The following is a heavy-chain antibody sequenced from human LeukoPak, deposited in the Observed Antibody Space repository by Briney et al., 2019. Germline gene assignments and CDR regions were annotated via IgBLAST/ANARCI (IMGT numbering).Heavy chain of an antibody. J-gene: IGHJ3*02. CDR2: MSGSGGNT. Sequence: GGTLRLSCAASGFTFRSYGMSWVRQAPGKGLEWVSGMSGSGGNTDYADSVKGRFTISRDNSKHTLYLQMNSLRAEDTAVYYCTRDSFPPQQLAPGYSEAFDIWGQGKMVTVSS. V-gene: IGHV3-23*01. CDR1: GFTFRSYG. D-gene: IGHD6-13*01. CDR3: TRDSFPPQQLAPGYSEAFDI.